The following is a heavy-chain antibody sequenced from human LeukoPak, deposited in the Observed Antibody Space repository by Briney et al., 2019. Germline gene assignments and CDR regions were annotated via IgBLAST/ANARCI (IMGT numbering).Heavy chain of an antibody. V-gene: IGHV4-59*08. CDR1: GDSISSYY. CDR3: ARHGPAAAAGH. Sequence: SETLSLTCTVSGDSISSYYWSWIRQPPGKGLEWIGYIYYSGSTNYNPSLESRVTISVDTSKNQFSLKLSSVTAADTAVYYCARHGPAAAAGHWGQGTLVTVSS. D-gene: IGHD6-13*01. CDR2: IYYSGST. J-gene: IGHJ4*02.